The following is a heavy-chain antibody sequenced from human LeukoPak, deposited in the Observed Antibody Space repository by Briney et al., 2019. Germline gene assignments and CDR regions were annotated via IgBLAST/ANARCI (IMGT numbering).Heavy chain of an antibody. CDR3: ARGSKRGWLQSVYYFDY. J-gene: IGHJ4*02. CDR2: INPSGGST. D-gene: IGHD5-24*01. Sequence: ASVKVSCKASGYTFTSYYMHWVRQAPGQGLEWMGIINPSGGSTSYAQKFQGRVTMTRDTSTSTAYMELSSLRSEDTAVYYCARGSKRGWLQSVYYFDYWGQGTLVTVSS. CDR1: GYTFTSYY. V-gene: IGHV1-46*01.